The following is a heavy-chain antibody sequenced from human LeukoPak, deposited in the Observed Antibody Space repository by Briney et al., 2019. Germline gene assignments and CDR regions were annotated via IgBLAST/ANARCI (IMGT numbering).Heavy chain of an antibody. J-gene: IGHJ4*02. CDR1: GGSISSSNYY. CDR2: FSHSGST. Sequence: SETLSLTCTVSGGSISSSNYYWGWIRQPPGKGLELIGSFSHSGSTYYNPSLRNRLTISVDTSKNQFSLKLSSVTAADTAVYYCARSFDYWGQGTLVTVSS. V-gene: IGHV4-39*01. CDR3: ARSFDY.